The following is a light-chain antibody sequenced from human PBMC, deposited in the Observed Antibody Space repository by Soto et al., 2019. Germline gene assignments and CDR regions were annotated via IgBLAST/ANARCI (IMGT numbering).Light chain of an antibody. Sequence: EIILTQSPATLSLSPGERATLSCGASQTGSSSYLAWYQQKPGLAPRLLIYDASSRATGIPDRFSGSGSGTDFTLTISRLEPEDFAVYYCQQYGSSPPYTFGQGTKLEIK. J-gene: IGKJ2*01. CDR1: QTGSSSY. CDR3: QQYGSSPPYT. V-gene: IGKV3D-20*01. CDR2: DAS.